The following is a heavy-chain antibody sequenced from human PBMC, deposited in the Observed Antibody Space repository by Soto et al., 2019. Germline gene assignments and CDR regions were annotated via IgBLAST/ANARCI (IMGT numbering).Heavy chain of an antibody. V-gene: IGHV3-48*02. CDR3: AREVRDTAVADFDY. D-gene: IGHD5-18*01. CDR1: GFTFSSYS. Sequence: EVQLVESGGGLVQPGGSLRLSCAASGFTFSSYSMNWVRQAAGEGLEWLSYISSSISTMHYADSVKGRFTISRDNAKNSLYLQINSLRDEDTAVYYCAREVRDTAVADFDYWGQGTLVTVSS. J-gene: IGHJ4*02. CDR2: ISSSISTM.